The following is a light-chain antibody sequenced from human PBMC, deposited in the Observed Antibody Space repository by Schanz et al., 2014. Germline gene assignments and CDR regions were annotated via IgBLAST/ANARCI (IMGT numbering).Light chain of an antibody. J-gene: IGKJ4*01. V-gene: IGKV1-5*01. Sequence: DIQMTQSPSTLSSSIGDRVTITCRASQSISSWLAWYQQKPGKAPKLLIYDASSLESGVPSRFSGSGSGTDFTLTISSLQPEDFATYYCQQGDNPLTFGGGTKVEIK. CDR1: QSISSW. CDR3: QQGDNPLT. CDR2: DAS.